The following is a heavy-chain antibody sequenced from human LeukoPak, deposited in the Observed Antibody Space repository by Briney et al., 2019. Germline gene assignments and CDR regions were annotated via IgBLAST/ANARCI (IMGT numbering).Heavy chain of an antibody. Sequence: TGRSLRLSCAASGFTFDDYAMHWVRQAPGKGLEWVSGISWYSGSIGYADSVKGRFTISRDNAKNSLYLQMNSLRAEDTALYYCAKDVGYYYDSSGYSGHAFDIWGQGTMVTVSS. V-gene: IGHV3-9*01. CDR1: GFTFDDYA. CDR2: ISWYSGSI. J-gene: IGHJ3*02. D-gene: IGHD3-22*01. CDR3: AKDVGYYYDSSGYSGHAFDI.